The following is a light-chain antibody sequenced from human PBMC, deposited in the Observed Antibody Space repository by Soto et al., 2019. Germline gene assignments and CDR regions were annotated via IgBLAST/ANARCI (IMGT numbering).Light chain of an antibody. CDR3: QQYNSYAWT. V-gene: IGKV3-11*01. Sequence: EIVLTQSPAALSLSPWEIATLSGRASQSVSSYLAWYQQKPGQAPRLLIYDASNRATGIPARFSGSGSGTEFTLTISSLQPDDFATYYCQQYNSYAWTFGQGAKVDIK. CDR1: QSVSSY. J-gene: IGKJ1*01. CDR2: DAS.